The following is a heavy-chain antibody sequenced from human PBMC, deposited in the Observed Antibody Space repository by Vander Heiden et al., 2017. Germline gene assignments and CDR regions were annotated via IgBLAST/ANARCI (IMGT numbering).Heavy chain of an antibody. J-gene: IGHJ6*02. Sequence: VKVSCKASGYTFTSSGISWVRQAPGQGLEWMGWISAYNGNTNYAQKLQGRVTMTTATSTSNAYMERRSLRSDDTDGYYGARHGEGDYEFWSGYRNFYYYGMDVWGQGTTVNVSS. D-gene: IGHD3-3*01. V-gene: IGHV1-18*01. CDR3: ARHGEGDYEFWSGYRNFYYYGMDV. CDR1: GYTFTSSG. CDR2: ISAYNGNT.